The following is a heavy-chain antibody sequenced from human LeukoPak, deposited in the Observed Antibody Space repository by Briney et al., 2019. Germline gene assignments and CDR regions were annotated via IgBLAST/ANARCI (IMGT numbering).Heavy chain of an antibody. CDR1: GFTFSSYE. V-gene: IGHV3-48*03. Sequence: GGSLRLSCAASGFTFSSYEMNWVRQAPGKGLEWVSYISSSGSTIYYADSGKGRFTIYRDNAKNSLYLKMNSLRAEDTAVYYCVRAYHSSGWYRIDYWGQGTLVTVSS. J-gene: IGHJ4*02. D-gene: IGHD6-19*01. CDR2: ISSSGSTI. CDR3: VRAYHSSGWYRIDY.